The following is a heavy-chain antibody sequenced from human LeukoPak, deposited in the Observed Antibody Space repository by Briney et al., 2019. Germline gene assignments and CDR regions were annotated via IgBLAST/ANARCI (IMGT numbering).Heavy chain of an antibody. V-gene: IGHV3-30-3*01. CDR1: GFTFSSYA. J-gene: IGHJ4*02. Sequence: GGSLRLSCAASGFTFSSYAMHWVRRAPGKGLGWVAVTSYDGSNKYYADSVKGRFTISRDNSKNTLYLQMNSLRAEDTAVYYCARDIVRGVNDYWGQGTLVTVSS. CDR3: ARDIVRGVNDY. D-gene: IGHD3-10*01. CDR2: TSYDGSNK.